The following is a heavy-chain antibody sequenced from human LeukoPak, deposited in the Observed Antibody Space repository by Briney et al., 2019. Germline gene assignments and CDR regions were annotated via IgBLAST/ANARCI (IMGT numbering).Heavy chain of an antibody. CDR1: GGSISSYY. J-gene: IGHJ6*02. CDR3: ARLRGGYVYGMDV. D-gene: IGHD5-12*01. CDR2: IYYSGTT. Sequence: PSETLSLTCTVSGGSISSYYWSWIRQPPGKGLEWIGYIYYSGTTNYNPSLKSRVTISVDTSKNQFSLKLSSVTAADTAVYYCARLRGGYVYGMDVWGQGTTVTVSS. V-gene: IGHV4-59*08.